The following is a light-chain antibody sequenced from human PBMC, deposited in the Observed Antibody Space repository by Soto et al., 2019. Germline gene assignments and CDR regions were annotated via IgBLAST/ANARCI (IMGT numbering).Light chain of an antibody. Sequence: DIQMTQSPSSLSSSVGDRVTITCQASQDIRNYLNWYQQKPGKAPKLLIYDASNLETGVPPRFSGSRSGTDFNFTITSLQPEDIATYYCQQYDNLPLTFGGGTKVDSK. CDR2: DAS. CDR3: QQYDNLPLT. V-gene: IGKV1-33*01. J-gene: IGKJ4*01. CDR1: QDIRNY.